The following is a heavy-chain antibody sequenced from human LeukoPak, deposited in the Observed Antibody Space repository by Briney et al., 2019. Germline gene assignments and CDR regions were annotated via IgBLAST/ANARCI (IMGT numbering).Heavy chain of an antibody. J-gene: IGHJ4*02. V-gene: IGHV5-51*01. CDR2: IYPGDSDT. Sequence: GESLKISCKGSGYSFTSYWIGWVRQMPGKGLEWMGIIYPGDSDTRYSPSFQGQVTISADKSISTAYLQWSSLKASDTAMYYCARAPVQSMSSWYWRGYYFDYWGQGTLVTVSS. CDR1: GYSFTSYW. D-gene: IGHD6-13*01. CDR3: ARAPVQSMSSWYWRGYYFDY.